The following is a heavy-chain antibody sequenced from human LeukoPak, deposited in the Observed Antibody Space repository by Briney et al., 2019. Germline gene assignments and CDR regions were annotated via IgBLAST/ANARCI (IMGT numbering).Heavy chain of an antibody. Sequence: GGSLRLSCAASGFTFSSYWMSWVRQAPGKGLEWVANIKQDGSENYYVDSVKGRFTISRDNAKNSLYLQMSSLRDDDTAVYYCARSSLLHSNAMDVWGQGTTVTVSS. V-gene: IGHV3-7*01. J-gene: IGHJ6*02. D-gene: IGHD5-18*01. CDR1: GFTFSSYW. CDR2: IKQDGSEN. CDR3: ARSSLLHSNAMDV.